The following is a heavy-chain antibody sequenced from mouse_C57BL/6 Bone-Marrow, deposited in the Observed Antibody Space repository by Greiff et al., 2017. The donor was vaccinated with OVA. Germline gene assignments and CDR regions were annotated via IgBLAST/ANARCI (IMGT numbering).Heavy chain of an antibody. J-gene: IGHJ4*01. CDR2: IDPETGGT. Sequence: VQLLQSGAELVRPGASVTLSCKASGYTFTDYEMHWVKQTPGHGLEWIGAIDPETGGTAYNEKFKGKATLTADKSSSTAYMEHRSLTSEDSAVYYGTRGDSNYYAMDYWGQGTSVTVSA. V-gene: IGHV1-15*01. CDR3: TRGDSNYYAMDY. D-gene: IGHD2-5*01. CDR1: GYTFTDYE.